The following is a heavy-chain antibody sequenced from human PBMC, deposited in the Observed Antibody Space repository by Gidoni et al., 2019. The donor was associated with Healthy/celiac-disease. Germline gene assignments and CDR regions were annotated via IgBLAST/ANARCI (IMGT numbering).Heavy chain of an antibody. V-gene: IGHV4-39*01. CDR2: IYYSGST. Sequence: QLQLQESGPGLVKPSETLSLTCTVSGGSISSSSYYWGWIRQPPGKGLEWIGSIYYSGSTYHNPSLKSRVTISVDTSKNQFSLKLSSVTAADTAVYYCARLREYDYVWGSYRFDYWGQGTLVTVSS. CDR1: GGSISSSSYY. D-gene: IGHD3-16*02. CDR3: ARLREYDYVWGSYRFDY. J-gene: IGHJ4*02.